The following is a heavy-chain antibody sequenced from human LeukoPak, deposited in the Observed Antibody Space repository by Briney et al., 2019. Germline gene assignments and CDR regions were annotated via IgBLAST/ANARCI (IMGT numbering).Heavy chain of an antibody. V-gene: IGHV4-61*01. CDR2: IYYSGST. CDR1: GGSVSSGSYY. Sequence: SETLSLTCTVSGGSVSSGSYYWSWIRQPPGKGLEWIGYIYYSGSTNYNPSLKSRVTISVDTSKNQFSLKLSSVTAADTAVYYCARWFYYDSSGYYSPLWGQGTLVTVS. CDR3: ARWFYYDSSGYYSPL. J-gene: IGHJ4*02. D-gene: IGHD3-22*01.